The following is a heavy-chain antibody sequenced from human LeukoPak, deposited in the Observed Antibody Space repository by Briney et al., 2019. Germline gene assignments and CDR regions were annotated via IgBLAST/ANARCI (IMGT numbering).Heavy chain of an antibody. CDR2: IGGSGSFI. J-gene: IGHJ4*02. CDR1: GFIFSTYS. Sequence: PGGSLRLSCAVSGFIFSTYSIKWVRQAPGKGLEWVSYIGGSGSFIYYADSVRGRFTVSRDNSKNTLYLQMNSLRAEDTAIFYCARVGGASIVAIPTSYFDYWGQGTLVTVSS. CDR3: ARVGGASIVAIPTSYFDY. V-gene: IGHV3-21*01. D-gene: IGHD5-12*01.